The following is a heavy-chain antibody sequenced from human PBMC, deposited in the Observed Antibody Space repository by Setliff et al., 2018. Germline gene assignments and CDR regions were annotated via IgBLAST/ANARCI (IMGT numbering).Heavy chain of an antibody. CDR2: ISSSGSTI. V-gene: IGHV3-48*01. Sequence: HGESLKISCAASGFTFSSYNMNWVRQAPGKGLEWVSYISSSGSTIYYADSVKGRFTISRDNAKNSLYLQMNSLRAEDTAVYYCARDRYCSSASCYATQYNWFDPWGQGTLVTVSS. CDR1: GFTFSSYN. CDR3: ARDRYCSSASCYATQYNWFDP. D-gene: IGHD2-2*01. J-gene: IGHJ5*02.